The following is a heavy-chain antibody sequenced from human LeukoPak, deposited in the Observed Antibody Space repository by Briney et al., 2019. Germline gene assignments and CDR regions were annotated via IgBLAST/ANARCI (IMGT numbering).Heavy chain of an antibody. D-gene: IGHD3-22*01. CDR1: GGTFSSYA. Sequence: ASVKVSCKASGGTFSSYAISWVRQAPGQGLEWMGGIIPIFGTANYAQKFQGRVTITADESTSTAYMELSSLRSEDTAVYYCAADQSGVVVTAFDIWGQGTMVTVSS. J-gene: IGHJ3*02. CDR3: AADQSGVVVTAFDI. V-gene: IGHV1-69*01. CDR2: IIPIFGTA.